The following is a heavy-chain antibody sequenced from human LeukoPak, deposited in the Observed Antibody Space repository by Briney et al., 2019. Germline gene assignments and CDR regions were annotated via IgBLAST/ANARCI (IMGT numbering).Heavy chain of an antibody. CDR3: ARDSYYFGSGSDNTPYNWFDP. D-gene: IGHD3-10*01. CDR1: DFTFGSYAM. CDR2: IYHSGST. V-gene: IGHV4-4*02. Sequence: PGRSLRLSCAASDFTFGSYAMSWVRQPPGKRLEWIAEIYHSGSTNYNPSLKSRVTISVDKSKNQFSLKLSSVTAADTAMYYCARDSYYFGSGSDNTPYNWFDPWGQGTLVTVSS. J-gene: IGHJ5*02.